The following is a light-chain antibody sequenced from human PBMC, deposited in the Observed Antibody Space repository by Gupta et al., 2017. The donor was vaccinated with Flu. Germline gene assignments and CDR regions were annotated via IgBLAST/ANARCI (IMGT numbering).Light chain of an antibody. CDR1: SSDIGCYTY. CDR3: SSYTGSVTV. V-gene: IGLV2-14*01. CDR2: EVS. Sequence: QSALTQPASVSGSPGQSITISCTGTSSDIGCYTYVSWYQQYPGKVTKLLIYEVSYRPSGISDRFSGSKSGNTASLTISGLQADDEADYYCSSYTGSVTVFGGGTKLTVL. J-gene: IGLJ3*02.